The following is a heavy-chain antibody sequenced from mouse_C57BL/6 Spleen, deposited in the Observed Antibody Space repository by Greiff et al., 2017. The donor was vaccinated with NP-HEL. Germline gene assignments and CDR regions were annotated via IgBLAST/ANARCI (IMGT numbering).Heavy chain of an antibody. J-gene: IGHJ4*01. V-gene: IGHV2-5*01. D-gene: IGHD4-1*01. CDR1: GFSLTSYG. CDR2: IWRGGST. Sequence: QVQLQQSGPGLVQPSQSLSITCTVSGFSLTSYGVHWVRQSPGKGLEWLGVIWRGGSTDYNAAFMSRLSITKDNSKSQVFFKMNSLQADDTAIYYCAKNYGAGTRAMDYWGQGTSVTVSS. CDR3: AKNYGAGTRAMDY.